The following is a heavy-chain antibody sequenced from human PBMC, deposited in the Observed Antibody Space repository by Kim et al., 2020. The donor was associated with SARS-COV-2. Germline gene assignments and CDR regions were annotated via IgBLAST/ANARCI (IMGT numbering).Heavy chain of an antibody. D-gene: IGHD1-26*01. Sequence: DSVEGRFTISGDNSKNTLYLQMNSLRAEDTAVYYCARGAGSGSYYNPFDYWGQGTLVTVSS. CDR3: ARGAGSGSYYNPFDY. J-gene: IGHJ4*02. V-gene: IGHV3-30*01.